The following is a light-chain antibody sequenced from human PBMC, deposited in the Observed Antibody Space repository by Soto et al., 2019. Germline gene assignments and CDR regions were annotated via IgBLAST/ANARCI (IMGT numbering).Light chain of an antibody. Sequence: QSVLTQPASVSGSPGQSITISCAGTSSDVGGYNYVSWYQQPPGKVPRLIISYVNKRPSGVSDRFSGPKSGNTASLTISGLQADDEADYYCATFTRNLTVVFGGGTKVTVL. V-gene: IGLV2-14*03. CDR3: ATFTRNLTVV. J-gene: IGLJ2*01. CDR2: YVN. CDR1: SSDVGGYNY.